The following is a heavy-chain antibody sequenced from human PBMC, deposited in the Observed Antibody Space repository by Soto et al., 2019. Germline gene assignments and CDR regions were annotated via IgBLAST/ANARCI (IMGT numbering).Heavy chain of an antibody. Sequence: ASVKVSCKASGYTFTSYGISWVRQAPGQGLEWMGWIRAYNGNTNYAQKLQGRVTMNTDTSTSTAYMELRSLISADTAVYYCARDAPPADYWGQGTLVTVSS. J-gene: IGHJ4*02. CDR2: IRAYNGNT. V-gene: IGHV1-18*01. CDR1: GYTFTSYG. CDR3: ARDAPPADY.